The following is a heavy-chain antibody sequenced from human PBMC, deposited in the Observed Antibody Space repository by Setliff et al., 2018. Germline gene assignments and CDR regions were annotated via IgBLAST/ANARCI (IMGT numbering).Heavy chain of an antibody. J-gene: IGHJ4*02. CDR2: LYYTGST. CDR3: ARVDGDGYKERYFDY. D-gene: IGHD5-12*01. CDR1: GYSISSGYY. Sequence: PSETLSLTCTVSGYSISSGYYWGWIRQPPGKGLEWIGTLYYTGSTYYNPSLKSRVTISVDTSKNQFSLKLSSVTAADTAVYYCARVDGDGYKERYFDYWGQGTLVTVS. V-gene: IGHV4-38-2*02.